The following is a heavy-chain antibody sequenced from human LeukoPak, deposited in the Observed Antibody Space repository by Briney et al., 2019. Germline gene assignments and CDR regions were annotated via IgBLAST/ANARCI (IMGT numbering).Heavy chain of an antibody. CDR1: GFIFNNYG. J-gene: IGHJ5*02. D-gene: IGHD3-22*01. CDR2: ISNDGGGT. V-gene: IGHV3-23*01. Sequence: GGSLRLSCAASGFIFNNYGLIWVRQAAGKGLEWVSAISNDGGGTNYADFVKGRFTISRDNSKNTLFLQTNRLRAEDTALYYCAKGSSGYFVDLWGQGTLVTVSS. CDR3: AKGSSGYFVDL.